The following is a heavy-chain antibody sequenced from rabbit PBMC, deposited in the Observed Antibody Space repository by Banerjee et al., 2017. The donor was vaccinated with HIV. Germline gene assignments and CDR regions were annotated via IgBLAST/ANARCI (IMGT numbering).Heavy chain of an antibody. V-gene: IGHV1S40*01. J-gene: IGHJ4*01. CDR1: GLDFSGDSY. CDR3: ARDGAGGSYFAL. CDR2: IDIGSSGFT. D-gene: IGHD8-1*01. Sequence: QQLEESGGGLVKPGASLTLTCKASGLDFSGDSYDSYMCWVRQAPGKGLEWIACIDIGSSGFTYFASWAKGRFTISKTSSTTVTLQVTSLTAADTATYFCARDGAGGSYFALWGQGTLVTVS.